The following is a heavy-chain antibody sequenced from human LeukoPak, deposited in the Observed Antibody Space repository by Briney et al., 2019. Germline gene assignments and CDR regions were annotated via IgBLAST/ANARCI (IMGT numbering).Heavy chain of an antibody. J-gene: IGHJ4*02. CDR3: ARAGENYYDFYY. Sequence: ASVKVSCKASGYTFTSFYMHWVRQALGQGLEWMGIFNPSGSSTTYAQKFQGRVTMTRDTSTSIDYMELSSLGSEDTAVYYCARAGENYYDFYYWGQGTLVTVSS. D-gene: IGHD1-26*01. V-gene: IGHV1-46*01. CDR2: FNPSGSST. CDR1: GYTFTSFY.